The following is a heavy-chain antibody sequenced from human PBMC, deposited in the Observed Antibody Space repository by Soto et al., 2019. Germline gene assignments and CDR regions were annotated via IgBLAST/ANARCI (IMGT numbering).Heavy chain of an antibody. Sequence: PSETLSLTCAVYGGSVNGYYWNWIRQPPGKGLEWIGEINHTGDTHYNPSLKSRVTMSVDTSKNQFSLRLSSVTAADTAIYYCATRKTGFGLLIPPFDPWGQGTQVTVSS. CDR1: GGSVNGYY. CDR3: ATRKTGFGLLIPPFDP. CDR2: INHTGDT. J-gene: IGHJ5*02. V-gene: IGHV4-34*01. D-gene: IGHD2-21*01.